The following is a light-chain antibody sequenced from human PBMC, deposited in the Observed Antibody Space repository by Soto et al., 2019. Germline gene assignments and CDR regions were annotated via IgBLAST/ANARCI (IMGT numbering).Light chain of an antibody. V-gene: IGKV3-20*01. CDR1: QSINNKY. J-gene: IGKJ1*01. CDR2: GVS. Sequence: EVVLTQSPGTLSLSPGERATLSCRASQSINNKYLAWYQQEPGQTPRLLIHGVSIRATGIPDRFSGSGSGTDFTLTISRLEPEDFAVYYCQLYSGSPWTFGQGTKGEIK. CDR3: QLYSGSPWT.